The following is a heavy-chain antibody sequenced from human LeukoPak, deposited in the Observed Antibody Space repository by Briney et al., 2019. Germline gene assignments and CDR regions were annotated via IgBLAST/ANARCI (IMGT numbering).Heavy chain of an antibody. Sequence: SETLSLTCTVSGYSISSGYYWGWIRQPPGKGLEWIGSIYYSGSTYYNPSLKSRVTISVDTSKNQFSLKLSSVTAADTAVYYCARGKKTKYYYDSSGYYSPLYYFDYWGQGTLVTVSS. CDR1: GYSISSGYY. V-gene: IGHV4-38-2*02. D-gene: IGHD3-22*01. CDR3: ARGKKTKYYYDSSGYYSPLYYFDY. CDR2: IYYSGST. J-gene: IGHJ4*02.